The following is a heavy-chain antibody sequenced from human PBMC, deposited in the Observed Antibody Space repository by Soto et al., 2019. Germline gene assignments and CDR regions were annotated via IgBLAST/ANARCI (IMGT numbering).Heavy chain of an antibody. CDR1: RGCVCSGGYD. V-gene: IGHV4-31*03. J-gene: IGHJ3*02. CDR3: ARGTPYHGSGSYAFDI. CDR2: IYYSGST. D-gene: IGHD3-10*01. Sequence: SGSLALGCTVSRGCVCSGGYDGRWIRQHPGKGLEWIGYIYYSGSTYYNPSLKSRVTISVDTSKNQFSLKLSSVTAADTAVYYCARGTPYHGSGSYAFDIWGQGTMVTVSS.